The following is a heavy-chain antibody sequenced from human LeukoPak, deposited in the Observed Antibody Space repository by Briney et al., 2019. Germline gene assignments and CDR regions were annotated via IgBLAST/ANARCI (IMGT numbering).Heavy chain of an antibody. Sequence: ASVKVSRRASVGTLSSYAISGVRQAPGQGLEWMGLILPTFGTANYAKKFQGRVTITADESTSTAYMELSSLRSEDTAVYYCAGLQGLYYYYYMDVWGKGTTVTVSS. V-gene: IGHV1-69*13. CDR1: VGTLSSYA. CDR2: ILPTFGTA. CDR3: AGLQGLYYYYYMDV. D-gene: IGHD4-11*01. J-gene: IGHJ6*03.